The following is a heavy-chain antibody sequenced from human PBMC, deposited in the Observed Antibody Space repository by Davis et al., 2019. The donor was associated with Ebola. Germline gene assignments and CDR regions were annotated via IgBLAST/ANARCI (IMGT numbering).Heavy chain of an antibody. CDR3: AREGFIVGATPSFDY. CDR1: GGSISSGGYY. V-gene: IGHV4-34*01. D-gene: IGHD1-26*01. CDR2: INHSGST. J-gene: IGHJ4*02. Sequence: MPSETLSLTCAVSGGSISSGGYYWSWIRQPPGKGLEWIGEINHSGSTNYNPSLKSRVTISVDTSKNQFSLKLSSVTAADTAVYYCAREGFIVGATPSFDYWGQGTLVTVSS.